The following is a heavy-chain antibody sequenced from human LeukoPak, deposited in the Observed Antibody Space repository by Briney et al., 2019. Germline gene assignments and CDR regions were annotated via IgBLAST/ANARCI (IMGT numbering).Heavy chain of an antibody. D-gene: IGHD3-9*01. J-gene: IGHJ4*02. CDR2: ISSSSSYI. CDR1: GFTFSCYS. V-gene: IGHV3-21*01. Sequence: GGSLRLSCAASGFTFSCYSMNWVRQAPGKGLEWVSSISSSSSYIYYADSVKGRFTISRDNAKNSLYLQINSLRADSRAVYYCAGTYYDILTGYYEAYWGQGTLVTVSS. CDR3: AGTYYDILTGYYEAY.